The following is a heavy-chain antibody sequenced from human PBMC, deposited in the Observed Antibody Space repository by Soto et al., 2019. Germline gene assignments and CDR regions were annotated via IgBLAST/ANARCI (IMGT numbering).Heavy chain of an antibody. CDR2: IYYTGTT. Sequence: SETLSLTCTVSGGSISSFYWNWIRQSPGKGLEWIGYIYYTGTTNYNPSLKSRVTMSLDTSKDQFSLNLTSVTAADTAVYYCARCNWNFPFDYWGQGTLVTVSS. CDR3: ARCNWNFPFDY. CDR1: GGSISSFY. J-gene: IGHJ4*02. V-gene: IGHV4-59*01. D-gene: IGHD1-7*01.